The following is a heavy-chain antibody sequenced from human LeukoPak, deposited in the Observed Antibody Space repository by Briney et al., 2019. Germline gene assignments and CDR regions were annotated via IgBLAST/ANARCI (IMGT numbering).Heavy chain of an antibody. V-gene: IGHV4-34*01. J-gene: IGHJ4*02. CDR2: INHSGST. CDR1: GGSFSGYY. Sequence: SETLSLTCAVYGGSFSGYYWSWIRQPPGKGLEWIGEINHSGSTNYNPSLKSRVTISVDTSKNQFSLKLSSVTAADTAVYYCARGGQIAAAGTTYFDYWGQGTLVTVSS. CDR3: ARGGQIAAAGTTYFDY. D-gene: IGHD6-13*01.